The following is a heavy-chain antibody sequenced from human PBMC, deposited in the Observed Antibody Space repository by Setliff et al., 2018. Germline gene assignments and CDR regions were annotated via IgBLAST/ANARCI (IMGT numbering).Heavy chain of an antibody. V-gene: IGHV1-18*01. J-gene: IGHJ4*01. D-gene: IGHD3-16*01. CDR2: INNYNMNT. CDR1: GYTFTNYG. Sequence: ASVKVSCKASGYTFTNYGINWVRQAPGQGLEWMGWINNYNMNTNYPQKFLGRVTMTTDTSTSTAYMELRSLTSDDTAIYYCARDNMGRLMLTFGGAADYWGQGTLVTVSS. CDR3: ARDNMGRLMLTFGGAADY.